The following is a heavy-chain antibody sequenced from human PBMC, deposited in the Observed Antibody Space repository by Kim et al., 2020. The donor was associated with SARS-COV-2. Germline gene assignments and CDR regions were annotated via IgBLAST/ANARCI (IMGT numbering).Heavy chain of an antibody. CDR2: VSYSGST. D-gene: IGHD6-19*01. V-gene: IGHV4-39*01. J-gene: IGHJ4*02. CDR3: ARCLTHTVSNFWGSWNHRIAVTGTIDY. Sequence: SETLSLTCSVSGGSISSTSYYWGWIRQPPGKGLEWIGSVSYSGSTYYNPSLRSRVTISVDTSNIQFSLRLSSVTAADTAVYYCARCLTHTVSNFWGSWNHRIAVTGTIDYWGQGTLVTVSS. CDR1: GGSISSTSYY.